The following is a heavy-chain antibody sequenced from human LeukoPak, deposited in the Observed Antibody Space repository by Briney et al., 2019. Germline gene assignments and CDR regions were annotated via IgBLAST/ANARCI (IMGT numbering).Heavy chain of an antibody. J-gene: IGHJ4*02. Sequence: SQTLSLTCTVSGGSISSGGYYWSWIRQPPGKGLEWIGYIYHSGSTYYNPSLKSRVTISVDRSKNQFSLKLSSVTAADTAVYYCARDNTGIAAAGTLDYWGQGTLVTVSS. CDR2: IYHSGST. D-gene: IGHD6-13*01. CDR1: GGSISSGGYY. CDR3: ARDNTGIAAAGTLDY. V-gene: IGHV4-30-2*01.